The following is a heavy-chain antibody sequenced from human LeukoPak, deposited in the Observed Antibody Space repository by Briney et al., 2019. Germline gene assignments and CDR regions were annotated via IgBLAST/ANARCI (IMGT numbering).Heavy chain of an antibody. D-gene: IGHD2-2*01. Sequence: PSETLSLTCTVSGGSISSTSYYWGWIRQPPGKGLEWIASIYYSGSTYYNPSLKSRVTISVDTSKNQFSLRLNSVTAADTAVYYCARSYCSSTSCYASGYFDCWGQGTLVTVSS. CDR3: ARSYCSSTSCYASGYFDC. CDR2: IYYSGST. CDR1: GGSISSTSYY. J-gene: IGHJ4*02. V-gene: IGHV4-39*01.